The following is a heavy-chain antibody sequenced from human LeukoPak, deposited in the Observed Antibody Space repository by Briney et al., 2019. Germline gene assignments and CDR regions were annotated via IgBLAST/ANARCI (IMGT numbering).Heavy chain of an antibody. CDR3: ARGIVARKFDP. Sequence: PSETLSLTCAVQGGPFRGFSYNWIRQPPGKGLQWIGEINTSGSTTYDPSLKSRVTISIDTPKNQFSLKLNSVTAADTAVYYCARGIVARKFDPWGQGTLVTVSS. CDR1: GGPFRGFS. V-gene: IGHV4-34*01. CDR2: INTSGST. D-gene: IGHD6-6*01. J-gene: IGHJ5*02.